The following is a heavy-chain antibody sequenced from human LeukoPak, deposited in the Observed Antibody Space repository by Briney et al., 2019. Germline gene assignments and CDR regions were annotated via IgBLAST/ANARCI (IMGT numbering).Heavy chain of an antibody. CDR1: GGTFGSYA. Sequence: SVKVSCKASGGTFGSYAISWVRQAPGQGLEWMGRIIPILGIANYAQKFQGRVTITADKSTSTAYMELSSLRSEDTAVYYCARGSAGYCSGGSCRNWFDPWGQGTLVTVSS. CDR3: ARGSAGYCSGGSCRNWFDP. J-gene: IGHJ5*02. V-gene: IGHV1-69*04. CDR2: IIPILGIA. D-gene: IGHD2-15*01.